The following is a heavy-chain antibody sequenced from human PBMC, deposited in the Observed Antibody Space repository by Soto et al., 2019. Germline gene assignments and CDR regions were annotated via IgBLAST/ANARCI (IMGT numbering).Heavy chain of an antibody. V-gene: IGHV4-38-2*02. Sequence: QVRLRQSGPGLVRPSETLSLTCSVSGYLISSGYYWGWVRQTPGKGLEWLGSIDYSGKTYKNPSLKSRFFASVVLSQNQFSLTLRSVTAADTAVYFCARDLSSGYVSYYFDYLGQGTLVTVSS. J-gene: IGHJ4*02. CDR3: ARDLSSGYVSYYFDY. CDR1: GYLISSGYY. CDR2: IDYSGKT. D-gene: IGHD3-22*01.